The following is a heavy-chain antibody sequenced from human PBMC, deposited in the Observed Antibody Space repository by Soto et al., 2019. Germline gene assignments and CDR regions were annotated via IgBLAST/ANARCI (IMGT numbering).Heavy chain of an antibody. J-gene: IGHJ3*02. Sequence: SVKVSFKASGGTFSSYAISWVQQAPGQGLEWMGGIIPIFGTANYAQKFQGRVTITADKSTSTAYMELSSLRSEDTAVYYCARGSGMGAPDGSFDIWGQGTMVTVSS. CDR3: ARGSGMGAPDGSFDI. CDR2: IIPIFGTA. D-gene: IGHD1-26*01. V-gene: IGHV1-69*06. CDR1: GGTFSSYA.